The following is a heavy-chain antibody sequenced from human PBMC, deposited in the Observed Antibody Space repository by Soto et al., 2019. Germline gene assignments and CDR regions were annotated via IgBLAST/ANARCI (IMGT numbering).Heavy chain of an antibody. D-gene: IGHD1-26*01. CDR2: ISSSGSTI. J-gene: IGHJ3*02. CDR3: ARDSDVDAFDI. CDR1: GFTFSSYE. V-gene: IGHV3-48*03. Sequence: EVQLVESGGGLVQPGGSLRLSCGASGFTFSSYEMNWVRQAPGKGLEWVSYISSSGSTIYYADSVKGRFTISRDNAKNSLYLKMNSLRAEDTGVYYCARDSDVDAFDIWGQGTMVTVSS.